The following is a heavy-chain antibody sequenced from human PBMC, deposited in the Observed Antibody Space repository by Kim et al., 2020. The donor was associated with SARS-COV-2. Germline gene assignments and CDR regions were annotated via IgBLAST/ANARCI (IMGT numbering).Heavy chain of an antibody. J-gene: IGHJ6*02. Sequence: GGSLRLSCAASGFTFSNSAMSWVRQSPGKGLEWVSAFSGDGGSTYYADSVKGRFAISRDRSKNTLYLQMNSLRVEDTAVYYCVGSVDGTDQYYYGLDVWGQGTTVSVSS. CDR1: GFTFSNSA. D-gene: IGHD1-26*01. CDR2: FSGDGGST. V-gene: IGHV3-23*01. CDR3: VGSVDGTDQYYYGLDV.